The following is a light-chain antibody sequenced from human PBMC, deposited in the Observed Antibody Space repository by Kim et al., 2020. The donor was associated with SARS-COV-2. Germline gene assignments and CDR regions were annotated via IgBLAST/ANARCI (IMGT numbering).Light chain of an antibody. J-gene: IGLJ1*01. CDR3: QSYDNRLSGYV. Sequence: QSVLTQPPSVSGAPGQRVTISCTGISSNIGAGYEVHWYQQLPETAPKLLIYGDINRPSGVPDRFSGSKSGTSASLAITGLQTEDEADYYCQSYDNRLSGYVFGTGTQLTVL. CDR1: SSNIGAGYE. CDR2: GDI. V-gene: IGLV1-40*01.